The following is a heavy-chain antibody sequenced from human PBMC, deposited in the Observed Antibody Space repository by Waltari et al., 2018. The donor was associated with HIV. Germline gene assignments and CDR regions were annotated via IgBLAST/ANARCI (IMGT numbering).Heavy chain of an antibody. Sequence: QDQLIQSGTEVKEPGASLRVSCRASGYTFIGYFIHWVRQAPGQGLEGMANLNPRSCDTENAQKCRGRVTLTGDTSVNTAYLDLKGLRCDDTATYFCHRPWDSDHWGSDLWGQGTLVIVS. CDR2: LNPRSCDT. J-gene: IGHJ4*01. CDR3: HRPWDSDHWGSDL. D-gene: IGHD3-16*01. CDR1: GYTFIGYF. V-gene: IGHV1-2*02.